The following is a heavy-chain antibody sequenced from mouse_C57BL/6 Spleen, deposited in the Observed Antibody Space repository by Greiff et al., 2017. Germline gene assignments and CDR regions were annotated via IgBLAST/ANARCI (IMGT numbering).Heavy chain of an antibody. D-gene: IGHD2-1*01. CDR1: GYTFTSYG. V-gene: IGHV1-81*01. J-gene: IGHJ4*01. CDR2: IYPRSGNT. Sequence: QVQLQQSGAELARPGASVKLSCKASGYTFTSYGISWVKQRTGQGLEWIGEIYPRSGNTYYNEKFKGKATLTADKSSSTAYMELRSLTSEDSAVYFCARSGGNYAGVAMDYWGQGTSVTVSS. CDR3: ARSGGNYAGVAMDY.